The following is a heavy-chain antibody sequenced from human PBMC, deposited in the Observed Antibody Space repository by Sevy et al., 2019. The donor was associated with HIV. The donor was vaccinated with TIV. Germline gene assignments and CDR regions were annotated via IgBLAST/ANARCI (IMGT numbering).Heavy chain of an antibody. CDR2: ISGSGGST. D-gene: IGHD2-2*01. Sequence: GGSLRLSCAASGFTFSSDAMSWVRQAPGKGLEWVSAISGSGGSTYYADSEKGRFTISRDNSKNTLYLQMNSLRAEDTAVYYCAKDLEDIVVVPAANWGQGTLVTVSS. CDR1: GFTFSSDA. CDR3: AKDLEDIVVVPAAN. J-gene: IGHJ4*02. V-gene: IGHV3-23*01.